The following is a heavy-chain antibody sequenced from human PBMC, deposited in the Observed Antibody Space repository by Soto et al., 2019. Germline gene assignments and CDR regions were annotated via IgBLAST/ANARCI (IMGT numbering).Heavy chain of an antibody. Sequence: SETMSLTCTVSGGSISSGDYYWSWIRQPPVKGLEWIGYIYYSGSTYYNPSLMSRVTISVDTFKNQFSLKLSSVTAAVTVVYYCARQYGSGSYLYRGQGTLVTVSS. J-gene: IGHJ4*02. CDR1: GGSISSGDYY. CDR2: IYYSGST. V-gene: IGHV4-30-4*01. CDR3: ARQYGSGSYLY. D-gene: IGHD3-10*01.